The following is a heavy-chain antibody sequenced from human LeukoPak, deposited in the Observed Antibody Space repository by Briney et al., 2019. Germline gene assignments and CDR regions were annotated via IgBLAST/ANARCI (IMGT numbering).Heavy chain of an antibody. CDR2: INPNSGGT. V-gene: IGHV1-2*02. Sequence: ASVKVSCKASGYTFTGYYMHWVRQAPGQGLEWMGWINPNSGGTNYAQKFQGRVTMTRDTSISTAYMELSSLRSEDTAVYYCARGLVMYYGMDVWGKGTTVTVSS. D-gene: IGHD3-9*01. CDR1: GYTFTGYY. CDR3: ARGLVMYYGMDV. J-gene: IGHJ6*04.